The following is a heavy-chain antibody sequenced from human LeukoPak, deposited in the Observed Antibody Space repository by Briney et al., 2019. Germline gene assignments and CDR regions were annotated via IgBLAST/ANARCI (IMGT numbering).Heavy chain of an antibody. J-gene: IGHJ4*02. V-gene: IGHV3-23*01. CDR3: AKDRGKYCSSTSCYIVDY. CDR1: GGSISSGGYY. Sequence: PSETLSLTCTVSGGSISSGGYYWSWVRQAPGKGLEWVSAISGSGGSTYYADSVKGRFTISRDNSKNTLYLQMNSLRAEDTAVYYCAKDRGKYCSSTSCYIVDYWGQGTLVTVSS. CDR2: ISGSGGST. D-gene: IGHD2-2*02.